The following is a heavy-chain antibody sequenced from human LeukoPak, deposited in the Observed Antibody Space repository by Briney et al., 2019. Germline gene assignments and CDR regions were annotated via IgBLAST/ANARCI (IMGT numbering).Heavy chain of an antibody. D-gene: IGHD2-15*01. CDR3: AKPAGYCTGGSCYFLDY. CDR1: GFTFSSYG. J-gene: IGHJ4*02. CDR2: VSYDGSDE. Sequence: GGSLRLSCAASGFTFSSYGMHWVRQAPGKGLEWVAVVSYDGSDEYYADSVKGRFTISRDNSKNTLDLQMSSLRAEDTAVYYCAKPAGYCTGGSCYFLDYWGQGTLVTVCS. V-gene: IGHV3-30*18.